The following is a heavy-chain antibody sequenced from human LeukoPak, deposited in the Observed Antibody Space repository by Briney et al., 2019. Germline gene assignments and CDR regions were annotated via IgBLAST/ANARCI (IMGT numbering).Heavy chain of an antibody. D-gene: IGHD1-7*01. J-gene: IGHJ4*02. Sequence: ASVKVSCKASGYTFTGYYMHWVRQAPGQGLEWMGWINPNSGGTNYAQKFQGRVTMTRDTSISTAYTELSSLRSEDTAVYYCARVKSRLELGYWGQGTLVTVSS. CDR1: GYTFTGYY. CDR2: INPNSGGT. V-gene: IGHV1-2*02. CDR3: ARVKSRLELGY.